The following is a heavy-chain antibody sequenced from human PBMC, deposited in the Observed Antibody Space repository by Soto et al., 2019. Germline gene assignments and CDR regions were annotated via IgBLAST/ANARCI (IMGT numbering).Heavy chain of an antibody. CDR2: ISGSGGST. J-gene: IGHJ3*02. CDR1: GFTFSTYA. CDR3: AKGWYGAFDI. D-gene: IGHD2-15*01. Sequence: PGGSLRLSCAASGFTFSTYAMTWVRQAPGKGLEWVSAISGSGGSTYYADSVKGRFTISRDNSKNTLYLQMNSLRAEDTAVYYCAKGWYGAFDIWGQGTMVTVSS. V-gene: IGHV3-23*01.